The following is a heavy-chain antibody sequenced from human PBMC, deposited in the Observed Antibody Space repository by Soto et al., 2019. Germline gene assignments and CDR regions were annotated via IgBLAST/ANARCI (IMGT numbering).Heavy chain of an antibody. J-gene: IGHJ6*02. CDR1: GFTFGDYA. CDR2: IRSKAYGGTT. CDR3: TKYTYTSRYAYYGMDV. V-gene: IGHV3-49*03. Sequence: GGSLRLSGTTSGFTFGDYAMSWSRQAPGKGLGGVGVIRSKAYGGTTDYAASVKGRFTISRDDSNSIAYLQMNSLKSEDTGVYYCTKYTYTSRYAYYGMDVWGHGTPVTVSS. D-gene: IGHD6-13*01.